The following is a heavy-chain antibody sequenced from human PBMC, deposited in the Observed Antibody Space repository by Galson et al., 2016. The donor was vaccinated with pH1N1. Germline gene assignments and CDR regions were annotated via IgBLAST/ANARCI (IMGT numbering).Heavy chain of an antibody. CDR3: SRGNPPTSGSDYFDF. CDR1: GFTFKNYG. CDR2: IWHDGSDQ. D-gene: IGHD1-26*01. V-gene: IGHV3-33*01. J-gene: IGHJ4*02. Sequence: SLRLSCAVSGFTFKNYGMHWVRQAPGKGLEWLVVIWHDGSDQYYADSVKGRFTISRDDSKNKVFLQMNSLRVEDPAVYYCSRGNPPTSGSDYFDFWGQGTLVTVSS.